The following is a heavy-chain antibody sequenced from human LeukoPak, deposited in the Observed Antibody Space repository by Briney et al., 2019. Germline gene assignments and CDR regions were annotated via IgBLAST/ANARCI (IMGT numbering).Heavy chain of an antibody. J-gene: IGHJ3*02. CDR3: ARVGYGGNFDAFDI. D-gene: IGHD4-23*01. Sequence: PGGTLRLSCAASGFTFSSYGMTWVRQAPGKGLEWVSVIYSGGSTYYADSVKGRFTISRDNSKNTLYLQMNSLRAEDTAVYYCARVGYGGNFDAFDIWGQGTMVTVSS. CDR2: IYSGGST. V-gene: IGHV3-53*01. CDR1: GFTFSSYG.